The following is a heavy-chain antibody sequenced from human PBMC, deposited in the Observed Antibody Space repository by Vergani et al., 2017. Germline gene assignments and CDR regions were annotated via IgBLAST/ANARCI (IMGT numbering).Heavy chain of an antibody. Sequence: QVQVVQSGAEVKKSGASVKVSCKTSGYTFSNYYMPWVRQAPGQGLEWMGIINPSGGHTNYAQKFQGRVTMTRDTSKSTVYMELSSLRSEDTAIYYCARGDYGILTGYRYWGQGTLVTVSA. CDR3: ARGDYGILTGYRY. D-gene: IGHD3-9*01. CDR1: GYTFSNYY. J-gene: IGHJ4*02. V-gene: IGHV1-46*03. CDR2: INPSGGHT.